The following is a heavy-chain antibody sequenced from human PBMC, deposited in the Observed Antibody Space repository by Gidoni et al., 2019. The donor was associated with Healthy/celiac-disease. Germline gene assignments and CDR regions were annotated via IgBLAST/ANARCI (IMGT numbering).Heavy chain of an antibody. CDR2: IDWDDDK. V-gene: IGHV2-70*04. CDR3: ARIITGMGLDP. CDR1: GFSLSTSGIR. Sequence: QVTLKESGPALVKPTQTLTLTCTFSGFSLSTSGIRVSWIRQPPGKALEWLARIDWDDDKFYSTSLKTRLTISKDTSKNQVVLTMTNMDPVDTATYYCARIITGMGLDPWGQGTLVTVSS. J-gene: IGHJ5*02. D-gene: IGHD1-20*01.